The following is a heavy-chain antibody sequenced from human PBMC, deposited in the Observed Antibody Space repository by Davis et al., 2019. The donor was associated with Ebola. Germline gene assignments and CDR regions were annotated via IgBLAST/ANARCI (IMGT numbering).Heavy chain of an antibody. Sequence: AASVKVSCKASGYTFTSYYMHWVRQAPGQGLEWMGIINPSGGSTSYAQKFQGRVTITRDTSASTAYMELSSLRSEDTAVYYCARGANTAMVGDWGQGTLVTVSS. CDR1: GYTFTSYY. D-gene: IGHD5-18*01. V-gene: IGHV1-46*01. CDR2: INPSGGST. J-gene: IGHJ4*02. CDR3: ARGANTAMVGD.